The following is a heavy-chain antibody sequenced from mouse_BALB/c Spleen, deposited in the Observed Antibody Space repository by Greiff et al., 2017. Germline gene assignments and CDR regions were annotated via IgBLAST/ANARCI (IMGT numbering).Heavy chain of an antibody. CDR3: ARDHYYGSSPAWFAY. CDR1: GFTFSSYG. J-gene: IGHJ3*01. D-gene: IGHD1-1*01. V-gene: IGHV5-6-3*01. Sequence: EVQVVESGGGLVQPGGSLKLSCAASGFTFSSYGMSWVRQTPDKRLELVATINSNGGSTYYPDSVKGRFTISRDNAKNTLYLQMSSLKSEDTAMYYCARDHYYGSSPAWFAYWGQGTLVTVSA. CDR2: INSNGGST.